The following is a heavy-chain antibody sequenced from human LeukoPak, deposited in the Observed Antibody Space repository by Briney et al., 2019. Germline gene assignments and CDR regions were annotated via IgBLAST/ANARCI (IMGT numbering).Heavy chain of an antibody. CDR1: GGSISSYY. CDR2: IYYSGST. V-gene: IGHV4-59*01. CDR3: AGHYYDSSGYFLHYYYYMDV. D-gene: IGHD3-22*01. Sequence: SETLSLTSTVSGGSISSYYWSWIRQPPGKGLEWIGYIYYSGSTNYNPSLKSRVTISVDTSKNQFSLKLSSVTAADTAVYYCAGHYYDSSGYFLHYYYYMDVWGKGTTVTVSS. J-gene: IGHJ6*03.